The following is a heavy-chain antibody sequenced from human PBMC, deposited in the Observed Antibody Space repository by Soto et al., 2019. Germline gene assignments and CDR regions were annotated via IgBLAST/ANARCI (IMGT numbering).Heavy chain of an antibody. J-gene: IGHJ6*02. CDR1: GYTFTSYG. CDR3: ARGGVLVPAAMDYYYYGMDV. Sequence: GALVKVSCKASGYTFTSYGINWVRQATGQGLGWMGCMIPNSGNTGYAQKFQGRVTMTRNTSISTAYMELSSLRSEDTAVYYFARGGVLVPAAMDYYYYGMDVWGQGTTVTVSS. V-gene: IGHV1-8*02. CDR2: MIPNSGNT. D-gene: IGHD2-2*01.